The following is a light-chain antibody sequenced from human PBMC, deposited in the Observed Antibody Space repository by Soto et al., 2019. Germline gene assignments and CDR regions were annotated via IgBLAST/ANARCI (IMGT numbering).Light chain of an antibody. V-gene: IGLV2-8*01. CDR3: NSYAGSNNWV. Sequence: QSALTQPPSASGSPGQSVTISCTGTSSDVGGYNYVSWYQQHPGKAPKHMIYEVSKRPSGVPDRFSGSKSGNTASLTVSGLQAEDEADYYFNSYAGSNNWVFGGGTKLTAL. CDR1: SSDVGGYNY. J-gene: IGLJ3*02. CDR2: EVS.